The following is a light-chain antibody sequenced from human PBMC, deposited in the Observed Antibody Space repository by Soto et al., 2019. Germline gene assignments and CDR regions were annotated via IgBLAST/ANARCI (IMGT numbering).Light chain of an antibody. V-gene: IGKV1-39*01. CDR2: AAS. CDR3: QQSYRAVT. CDR1: QSVSSY. Sequence: DIQMTQSPSSLSASVGDRISITCRASQSVSSYLNWYQQKPGKAPRLLIYAASHLQTGVPSRFRGTGSATHFTLTISSLQPEDFATYYCQQSYRAVTFXQGTRPEIK. J-gene: IGKJ5*01.